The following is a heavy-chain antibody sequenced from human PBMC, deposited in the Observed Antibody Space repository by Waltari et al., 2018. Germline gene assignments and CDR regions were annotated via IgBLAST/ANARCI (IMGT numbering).Heavy chain of an antibody. V-gene: IGHV2-5*01. J-gene: IGHJ6*02. Sequence: QIPLEESGPTLVKPTQTLTLTCSFSGFSIRTRGVGVGWLRQPPGKALEWLGSIYWHAERYYNPSMQSRLTITKGTSKNQVVLTMTDMDPVDTATYYCARRKTFNGVDVWGRGTTVTVSS. CDR1: GFSIRTRGVG. CDR2: IYWHAER. CDR3: ARRKTFNGVDV.